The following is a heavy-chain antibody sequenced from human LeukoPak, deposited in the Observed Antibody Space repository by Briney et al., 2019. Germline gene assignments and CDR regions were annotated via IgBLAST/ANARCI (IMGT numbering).Heavy chain of an antibody. V-gene: IGHV1-69*13. D-gene: IGHD3-22*01. CDR1: GGTFSSYA. CDR2: IIPIFGTA. Sequence: SVKVSCKASGGTFSSYAISWARQAPGQGLEWMGGIIPIFGTANYAQKFQGRVTITADESTSTAYMELSSLRSEDTAVYYCARGLRPRAHYYDSSGYPAYYYMDVWGKGTTVTISS. CDR3: ARGLRPRAHYYDSSGYPAYYYMDV. J-gene: IGHJ6*03.